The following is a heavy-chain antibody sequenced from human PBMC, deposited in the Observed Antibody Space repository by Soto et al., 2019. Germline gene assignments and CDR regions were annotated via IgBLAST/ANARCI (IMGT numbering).Heavy chain of an antibody. CDR1: GFPFRDIW. J-gene: IGHJ4*02. CDR2: IKTDGSEK. D-gene: IGHD3-10*01. Sequence: EVQLVESGGGLVQPGGPLRLSCAASGFPFRDIWMSWVRQAPGKGLEGVANIKTDGSEKYYVDPVKGRFTISRDNAKNSLYLQMNSLRAEDTAVYYCATSMGRGGNDYWGQGTLVAVSS. V-gene: IGHV3-7*05. CDR3: ATSMGRGGNDY.